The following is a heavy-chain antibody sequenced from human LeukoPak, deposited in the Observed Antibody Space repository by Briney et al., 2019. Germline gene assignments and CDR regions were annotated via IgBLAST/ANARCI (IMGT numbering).Heavy chain of an antibody. Sequence: PSETLSLXCVVYGGSFSGYYWSWIRLPPGKGLESIGEINHSGSTNYNPSLKSRVTISVDTSKNQFSLKLSSVTAADTAVYYCARNAVEMATILRDYYYYMDVWGKGTTVTVSS. J-gene: IGHJ6*03. D-gene: IGHD5-24*01. CDR1: GGSFSGYY. V-gene: IGHV4-34*01. CDR3: ARNAVEMATILRDYYYYMDV. CDR2: INHSGST.